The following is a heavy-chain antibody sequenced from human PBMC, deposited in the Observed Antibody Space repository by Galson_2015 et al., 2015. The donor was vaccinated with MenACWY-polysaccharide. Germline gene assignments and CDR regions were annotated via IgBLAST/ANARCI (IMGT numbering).Heavy chain of an antibody. Sequence: SLRLSCAASGFTFSENAMSWVRQAPGKGLEWVSSLSNSGDYTYYADSVKGRFTISRDNSKNTVHLQMNSLRADDTAVHYCAKLMGVSTWYLVDYWGLGTLVTVSS. V-gene: IGHV3-23*01. D-gene: IGHD6-13*01. CDR3: AKLMGVSTWYLVDY. CDR1: GFTFSENA. CDR2: LSNSGDYT. J-gene: IGHJ4*02.